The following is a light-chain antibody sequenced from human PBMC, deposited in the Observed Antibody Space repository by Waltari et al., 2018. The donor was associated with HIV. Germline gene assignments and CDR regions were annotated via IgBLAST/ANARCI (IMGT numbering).Light chain of an antibody. J-gene: IGKJ4*01. CDR2: AAS. Sequence: DIQMTQSPSSLSASVRDRVTITCRASQGISNDLAWYQHRPGQSPKLLIYAASTLHSGVPSRFSGGGSGTDFTLTITSLQPEDVATYYCHGSHGPPLAFGAGTKVDIK. CDR3: HGSHGPPLA. CDR1: QGISND. V-gene: IGKV1-27*01.